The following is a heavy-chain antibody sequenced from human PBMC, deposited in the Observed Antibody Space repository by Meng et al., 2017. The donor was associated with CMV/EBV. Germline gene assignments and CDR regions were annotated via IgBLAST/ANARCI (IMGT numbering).Heavy chain of an antibody. CDR3: ARDTIAASGEGMDV. CDR1: GGSISSSSYY. Sequence: SETLSLTCTVSGGSISSSSYYWGWIRQPPGKGLEWIGSIYYSGSTYYNPSLKSRVTISVDTSKNQSSLKLSSVTAADTAVYYCARDTIAASGEGMDVWGQGTTVTVSS. CDR2: IYYSGST. D-gene: IGHD6-13*01. V-gene: IGHV4-39*07. J-gene: IGHJ6*02.